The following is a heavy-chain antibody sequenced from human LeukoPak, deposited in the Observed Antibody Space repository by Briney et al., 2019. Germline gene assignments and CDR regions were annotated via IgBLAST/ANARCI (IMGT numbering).Heavy chain of an antibody. D-gene: IGHD2/OR15-2a*01. Sequence: SETLSLTCAVYGGSFSGYYWSWIRQPPGKGLEWIGEINHSGSTNYTPSLKSRVTISVDTSKNQFSLKLSSVTAADTAVYYCASRQNRRNYYYYYYMDVWGKGTTVTVSS. CDR1: GGSFSGYY. CDR2: INHSGST. V-gene: IGHV4-34*01. J-gene: IGHJ6*03. CDR3: ASRQNRRNYYYYYYMDV.